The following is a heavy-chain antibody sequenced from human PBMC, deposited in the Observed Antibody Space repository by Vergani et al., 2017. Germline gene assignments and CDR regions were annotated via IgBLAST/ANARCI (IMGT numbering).Heavy chain of an antibody. V-gene: IGHV4-31*03. CDR2: IYYSGST. CDR1: GGSISSGGYY. J-gene: IGHJ6*03. CDR3: ARGGGGYDFWSGYYSYYYYMDV. Sequence: QVQLQESGPGLVKPSQTLSLTCTVSGGSISSGGYYWSWIRQHPGKGLEWIGYIYYSGSTNYNPSLKSRVTISVDTSKNQFSLKLSSVTAADTAVYYCARGGGGYDFWSGYYSYYYYMDVWGKGTTVTVSS. D-gene: IGHD3-3*01.